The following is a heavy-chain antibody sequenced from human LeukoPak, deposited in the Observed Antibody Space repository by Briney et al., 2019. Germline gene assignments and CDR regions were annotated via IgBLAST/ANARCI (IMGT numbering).Heavy chain of an antibody. CDR1: GFTFSSYG. CDR2: ISYDGSNK. CDR3: VSAGYYGSGSYYKEGY. V-gene: IGHV3-30*03. Sequence: GGSLRLSCAASGFTFSSYGMHWVRQAPGKGLEWVAVISYDGSNKYYADSVKGRFTISRDNSKNTLYLQMNSLRAEDTAVYYCVSAGYYGSGSYYKEGYWGQGTLVTVSS. J-gene: IGHJ4*02. D-gene: IGHD3-10*01.